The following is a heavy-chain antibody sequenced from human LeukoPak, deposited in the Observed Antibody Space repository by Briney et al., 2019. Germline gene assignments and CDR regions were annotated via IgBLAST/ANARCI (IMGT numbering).Heavy chain of an antibody. CDR2: ITPSGDST. Sequence: GASVKVSCKASGDTFSSYYMHWVRQAPGQGLEWMGIITPSGDSTNYAQKFQGRVTMTRDTSTSTVYMELSSLRSEDTAVYYCAREGFHGRELFPTFDYRGQGTLVTVSS. CDR1: GDTFSSYY. V-gene: IGHV1-46*01. J-gene: IGHJ4*02. CDR3: AREGFHGRELFPTFDY. D-gene: IGHD3-10*01.